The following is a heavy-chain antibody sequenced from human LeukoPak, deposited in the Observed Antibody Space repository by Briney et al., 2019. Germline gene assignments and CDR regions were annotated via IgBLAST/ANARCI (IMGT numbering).Heavy chain of an antibody. CDR1: DGSLSNYQ. J-gene: IGHJ4*02. CDR3: ARRDFTSGWSFDY. V-gene: IGHV4-4*07. Sequence: PSETLSLTCTVSDGSLSNYQWTWIRQPAGKGLEWIGQIHTSGSTNYNPPLKSRVTMSVDTSENQVSLTIRSVTAADTAVYYCARRDFTSGWSFDYWGQGTLVTVSS. CDR2: IHTSGST. D-gene: IGHD6-19*01.